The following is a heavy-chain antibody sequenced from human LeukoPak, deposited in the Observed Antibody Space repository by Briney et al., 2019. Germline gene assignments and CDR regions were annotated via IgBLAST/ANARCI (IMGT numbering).Heavy chain of an antibody. Sequence: RAGGSLRLSCAASGFTFSSYAMSWVRQAPGKGLEWVSAISGSGGSTYYADSVKGRFTIFRDNSKNTLYLQMNSLRAEDTAVYYCAKDPSRIYCSSTSCYPYWGQGTLVTVSS. J-gene: IGHJ4*02. CDR3: AKDPSRIYCSSTSCYPY. CDR2: ISGSGGST. CDR1: GFTFSSYA. D-gene: IGHD2-2*01. V-gene: IGHV3-23*01.